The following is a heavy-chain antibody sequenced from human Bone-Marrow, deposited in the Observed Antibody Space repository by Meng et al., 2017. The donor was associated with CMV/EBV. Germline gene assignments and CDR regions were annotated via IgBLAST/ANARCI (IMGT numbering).Heavy chain of an antibody. CDR2: IYYSGST. CDR1: GGSISSSSYY. D-gene: IGHD3-16*01. J-gene: IGHJ6*02. V-gene: IGHV4-39*07. Sequence: ESLKISCTVSGGSISSSSYYWGWIRQPPGQGLEWIGSIYYSGSTNYNPSLKSRVSISVDTSKNQFSLKLSSVTAADTAIYYCSTLRGPVRGYGMDVWGQGTTVTVSS. CDR3: STLRGPVRGYGMDV.